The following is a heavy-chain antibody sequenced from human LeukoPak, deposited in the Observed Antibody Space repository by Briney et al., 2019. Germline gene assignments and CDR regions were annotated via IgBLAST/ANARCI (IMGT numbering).Heavy chain of an antibody. J-gene: IGHJ4*02. CDR3: ARGASGSYGGMDFDY. Sequence: ASVKVSCKASGYTFTSYYMHWVRQAPGQGLEWMGIINPSGGSTSYAQKFQGRVTMTRDTSTSTVYMELSSLRSEDTAVYYCARGASGSYGGMDFDYWGQGTLVTVPS. D-gene: IGHD1-26*01. CDR2: INPSGGST. V-gene: IGHV1-46*01. CDR1: GYTFTSYY.